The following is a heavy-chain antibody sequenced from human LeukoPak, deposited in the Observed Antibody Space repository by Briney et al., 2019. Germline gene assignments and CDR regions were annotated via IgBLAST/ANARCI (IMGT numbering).Heavy chain of an antibody. V-gene: IGHV3-30*04. CDR2: ISYDGSNK. CDR1: GFTFSSYA. D-gene: IGHD2-15*01. Sequence: PGGSLRLSCAAPGFTFSSYAMHWVRQAPGKGLEWVAVISYDGSNKYYADSVKGRFTISRDSSKNTLYLQMNSLRAGDAAVYYCAKAPVTTCSGAYCYPFDYWSQGTLVTVSS. J-gene: IGHJ4*02. CDR3: AKAPVTTCSGAYCYPFDY.